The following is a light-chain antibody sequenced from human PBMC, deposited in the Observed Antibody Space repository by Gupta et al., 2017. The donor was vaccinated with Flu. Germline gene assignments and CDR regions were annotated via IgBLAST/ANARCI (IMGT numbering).Light chain of an antibody. Sequence: DIQMTQSPSSLSASVGDRVTITCQASEDINNYLNWYQQKPGKAPKLLIYDASHLETGVPSRFSGSASGTDFTFTISSLQPEDFATYYCRQYYDPPPLTFGGGTKVEIK. V-gene: IGKV1-33*01. CDR2: DAS. J-gene: IGKJ4*01. CDR3: RQYYDPPPLT. CDR1: EDINNY.